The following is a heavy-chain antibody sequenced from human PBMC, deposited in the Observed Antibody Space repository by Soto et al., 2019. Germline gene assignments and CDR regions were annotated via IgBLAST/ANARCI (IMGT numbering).Heavy chain of an antibody. CDR2: INANNGNP. Sequence: QVLLVQSGAEVKKPGASVQISCKASGYTFTTYDMHWVRQDPGQRIEWMGSINANNGNPKYSQRFQGRATFTSDTSATTGYMDLSSLIAEDTAVYYSVVSRGWCAFPYWGQGPLVTVSS. J-gene: IGHJ4*02. CDR3: VVSRGWCAFPY. V-gene: IGHV1-3*01. CDR1: GYTFTTYD. D-gene: IGHD6-13*01.